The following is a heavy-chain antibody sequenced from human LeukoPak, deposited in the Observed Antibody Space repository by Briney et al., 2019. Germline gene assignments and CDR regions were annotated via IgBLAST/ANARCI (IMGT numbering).Heavy chain of an antibody. CDR3: AKDRTTMTNYFDY. J-gene: IGHJ4*02. CDR2: ISGSGDNT. CDR1: GFTFSTYA. V-gene: IGHV3-23*01. Sequence: GGSLRLSCAASGFTFSTYAMSWVRQAPGKGLEWVSAISGSGDNTFYADSVKGRFTISRDNSRNTLYLHMNGLRADDTAIYYCAKDRTTMTNYFDYWGQGTLVTVSS. D-gene: IGHD3-22*01.